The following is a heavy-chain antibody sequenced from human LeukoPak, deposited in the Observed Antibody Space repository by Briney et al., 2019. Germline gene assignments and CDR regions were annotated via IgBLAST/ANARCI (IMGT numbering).Heavy chain of an antibody. J-gene: IGHJ1*01. D-gene: IGHD2-21*02. Sequence: GGSLRLSCAASGFTFSSYAMTWVRQASGKGLEWVSSISGSGGNPYYTDSVKGRFTISRDNSKNTLYLEMNSLRAEDTATYYCARGDDCFQLWGQGTLVTVSS. CDR3: ARGDDCFQL. V-gene: IGHV3-23*01. CDR2: ISGSGGNP. CDR1: GFTFSSYA.